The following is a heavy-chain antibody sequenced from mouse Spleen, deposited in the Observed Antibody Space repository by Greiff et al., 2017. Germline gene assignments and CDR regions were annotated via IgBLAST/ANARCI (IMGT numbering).Heavy chain of an antibody. V-gene: IGHV1-59*01. CDR2: IDPSDSYT. CDR3: ARGERGYYFDY. J-gene: IGHJ2*01. Sequence: VQPQQPGAELVRPGTSVKLSCKASGYTFTSYWMHWVKQRPGQGLEWIGVIDPSDSYTNYNQKFKGKATLTVDTSSSTAYMQLSSLTSEDSAVYYCARGERGYYFDYWGQGTTLTVSS. CDR1: GYTFTSYW.